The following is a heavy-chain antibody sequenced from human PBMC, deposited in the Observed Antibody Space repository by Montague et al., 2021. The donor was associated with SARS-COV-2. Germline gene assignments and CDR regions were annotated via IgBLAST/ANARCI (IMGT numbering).Heavy chain of an antibody. CDR1: GGSFSGYY. D-gene: IGHD4-17*01. Sequence: SETLSLTCAVYGGSFSGYYWSWIRQPPGKGLEWIGEINHSGSTNYNPSLKSRVTISVDTSKNQFSLELSSVTAADTAVCYCPRALPVTTFFYSYYGMDVWGQGTTVTVSS. CDR2: INHSGST. CDR3: PRALPVTTFFYSYYGMDV. V-gene: IGHV4-34*01. J-gene: IGHJ6*02.